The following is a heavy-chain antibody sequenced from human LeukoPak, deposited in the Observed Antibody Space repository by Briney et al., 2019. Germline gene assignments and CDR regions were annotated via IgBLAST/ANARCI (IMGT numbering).Heavy chain of an antibody. J-gene: IGHJ1*01. D-gene: IGHD3-22*01. CDR2: RSDDGSAQ. V-gene: IGHV3-30*18. CDR1: GFTFSRYG. Sequence: PGGSLRLSCAASGFTFSRYGMHWVRQAPGKGLEWVAVRSDDGSAQHYADSVRGRFTISRDNSKNTLSLQMNSLRPEDTAMSFCAKDRDPYSSGTWDSWGQGTLVIVSS. CDR3: AKDRDPYSSGTWDS.